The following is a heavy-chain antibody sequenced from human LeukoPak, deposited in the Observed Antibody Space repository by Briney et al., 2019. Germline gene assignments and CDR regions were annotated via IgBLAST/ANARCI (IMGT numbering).Heavy chain of an antibody. V-gene: IGHV4-34*01. D-gene: IGHD3-16*01. CDR1: AESFNGYY. CDR2: INDVGHT. J-gene: IGHJ6*03. CDR3: ARGEGNDYVWGSYYYYLDV. Sequence: SETLSLTCAVNAESFNGYYWTWIRQSPGKELEWIGEINDVGHTNYNPSLKSRVTISLDTSAKHFSLKLSSVTAADTAVYFCARGEGNDYVWGSYYYYLDVWGKGTTVTVSS.